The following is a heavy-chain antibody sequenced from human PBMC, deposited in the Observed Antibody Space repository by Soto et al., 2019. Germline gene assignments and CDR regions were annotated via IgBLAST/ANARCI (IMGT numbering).Heavy chain of an antibody. J-gene: IGHJ6*02. Sequence: ASVKVSCKASGYTFTSYGISWVRQAPGQGLEWMGWISAYNGNTSYAQKLQGRVTMTTDTSTSTAYMELRSLRSDDTAVYYCARDWSIAAANYYYYYGMDVWGQGTTVTVSS. V-gene: IGHV1-18*01. D-gene: IGHD6-13*01. CDR3: ARDWSIAAANYYYYYGMDV. CDR1: GYTFTSYG. CDR2: ISAYNGNT.